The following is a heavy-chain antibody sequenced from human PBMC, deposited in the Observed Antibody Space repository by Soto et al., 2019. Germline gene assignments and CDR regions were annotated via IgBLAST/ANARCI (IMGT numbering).Heavy chain of an antibody. CDR2: ISSSSSTI. Sequence: GGSLRLSCASSGFTFSSYSMNLVRQAPGKGLEWVSYISSSSSTIYYADSVKGRFTISRDNAKNSLYLQMNSLRAEDTAVYYCASPDSSGWADYWGQGTLVTVSS. D-gene: IGHD6-19*01. J-gene: IGHJ4*02. CDR1: GFTFSSYS. CDR3: ASPDSSGWADY. V-gene: IGHV3-48*01.